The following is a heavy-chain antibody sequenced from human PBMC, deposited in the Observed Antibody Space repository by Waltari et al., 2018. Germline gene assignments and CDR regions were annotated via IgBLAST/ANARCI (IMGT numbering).Heavy chain of an antibody. J-gene: IGHJ6*03. CDR3: ARGWLQVAPPYYYYMDV. CDR1: GGSFSGYY. V-gene: IGHV4-34*01. Sequence: QVQLLQWGAGLLKPSETLSLTCAVYGGSFSGYYWSWLRQLPGKGLEWRGEINHNASPDYSPSLKSRSTISIETSKKQFSLMLESVTAADTGVYYCARGWLQVAPPYYYYMDVWDRGTAVTVSS. CDR2: INHNASP. D-gene: IGHD6-19*01.